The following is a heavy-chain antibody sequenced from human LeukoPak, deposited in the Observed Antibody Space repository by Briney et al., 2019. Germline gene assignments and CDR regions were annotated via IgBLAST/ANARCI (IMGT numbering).Heavy chain of an antibody. CDR1: GGTFSSYT. CDR2: IIPILGIA. CDR3: ASLYCTNGVCSDFDY. Sequence: SVKVSCKASGGTFSSYTISWVRQAPGQGLEWMGRIIPILGIANYAQRFQGRVTITADKSTSTAYMELSSLRSEDTAVYYCASLYCTNGVCSDFDYWGQGTLVTVSS. J-gene: IGHJ4*02. D-gene: IGHD2-8*01. V-gene: IGHV1-69*02.